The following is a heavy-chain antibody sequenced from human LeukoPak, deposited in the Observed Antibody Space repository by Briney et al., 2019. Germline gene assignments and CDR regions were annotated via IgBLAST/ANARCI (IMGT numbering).Heavy chain of an antibody. CDR3: ARAGSSGFYNYVDY. D-gene: IGHD6-19*01. J-gene: IGHJ4*02. CDR1: GFSFSSYG. V-gene: IGHV3-33*01. CDR2: IWFDGSNK. Sequence: GGSLRLSCAASGFSFSSYGMHWVRQAPGKGLEWVAVIWFDGSNKYYADSVKGRFTISRDNSKNTLYLQMNSLRAEDTAVYYCARAGSSGFYNYVDYWGQGTLFTVSS.